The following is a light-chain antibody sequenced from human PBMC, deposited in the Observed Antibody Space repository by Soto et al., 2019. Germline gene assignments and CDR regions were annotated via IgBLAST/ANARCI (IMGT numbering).Light chain of an antibody. J-gene: IGKJ4*01. CDR3: QQYDNLPRALT. CDR2: DVS. Sequence: DIQMTQSPSSLSASVGDSVTITCQASRDISTYLNWYQQKPGKAPNLLIYDVSNLKAGVPSRFSGSGFGTAFTFTISSLQPEAIATYYCQQYDNLPRALTFGGGTKVDIK. CDR1: RDISTY. V-gene: IGKV1-33*01.